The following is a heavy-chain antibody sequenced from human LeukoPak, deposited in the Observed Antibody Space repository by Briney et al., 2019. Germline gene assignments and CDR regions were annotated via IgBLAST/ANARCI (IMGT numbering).Heavy chain of an antibody. CDR1: GFTFSSYS. Sequence: PGGSLRLSCAASGFTFSSYSMNWVRQAPGKGLEWVSSISSSSSYIYYADSVKGRFTISRDNAKNSLYLQMNSLRAEDTAVYYCAGELRTIFRSGSGSVIDYWGQGTLVTVSS. CDR2: ISSSSSYI. D-gene: IGHD3-10*01. CDR3: AGELRTIFRSGSGSVIDY. J-gene: IGHJ4*02. V-gene: IGHV3-21*01.